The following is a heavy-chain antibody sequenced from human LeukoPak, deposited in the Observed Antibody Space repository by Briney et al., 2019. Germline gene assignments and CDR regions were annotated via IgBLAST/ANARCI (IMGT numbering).Heavy chain of an antibody. V-gene: IGHV3-48*01. CDR2: ISGSSNIK. CDR3: ARGIFCGSGSQSFDY. CDR1: GFTFSYYS. J-gene: IGHJ4*02. Sequence: GGSLRLSCAASGFTFSYYSMSWIRQAPGKGLEWISYISGSSNIKYFADSVKGRFTISRDNAKESLYLQMDSLRVEDTAFYYCARGIFCGSGSQSFDYWGQGTLVTVSS. D-gene: IGHD3-10*01.